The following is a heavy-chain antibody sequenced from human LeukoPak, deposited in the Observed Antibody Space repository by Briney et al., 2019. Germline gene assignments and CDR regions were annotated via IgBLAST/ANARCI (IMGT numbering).Heavy chain of an antibody. Sequence: ASVNVSFKASGYTFTSYAMHWVRQAPGQRLEWMGWINAGNGNTKYSQKFQGRVTITRDTSASTAYMELSSLRSEDTAVYYCARVRYSGSPYYFDYWGQGTLVTVSS. V-gene: IGHV1-3*01. CDR1: GYTFTSYA. D-gene: IGHD1-26*01. J-gene: IGHJ4*02. CDR3: ARVRYSGSPYYFDY. CDR2: INAGNGNT.